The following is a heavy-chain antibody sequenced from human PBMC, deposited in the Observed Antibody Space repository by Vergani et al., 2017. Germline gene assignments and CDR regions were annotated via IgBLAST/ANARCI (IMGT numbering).Heavy chain of an antibody. CDR3: ARSSGFYSYYFDF. CDR2: IIPIFGTT. Sequence: QGQLAQSGAEVKKPGSSVKVSCKASGGTFSSNSISWVRQAPGQGLEWMGRIIPIFGTTSYAQKFQGRVTILADESTSPAYMELSRLRSEDTAVYYCARSSGFYSYYFDFWGQGTLFTVSS. V-gene: IGHV1-69*13. D-gene: IGHD3-22*01. CDR1: GGTFSSNS. J-gene: IGHJ4*02.